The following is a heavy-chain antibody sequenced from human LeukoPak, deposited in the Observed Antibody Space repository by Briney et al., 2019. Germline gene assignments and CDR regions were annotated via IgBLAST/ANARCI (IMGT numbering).Heavy chain of an antibody. V-gene: IGHV3-64D*06. Sequence: GSLRLSCSASGFTFSSYAMHWVRQAPGKGLEYVSAISSNGGSTYYADSVKGRFTISRDNSKNTLYLQMSSLRAEDTAVYYCAKLLSGYCSRTSCLNWFDPWGQGTLVTVSS. CDR3: AKLLSGYCSRTSCLNWFDP. CDR1: GFTFSSYA. D-gene: IGHD2-2*01. J-gene: IGHJ5*02. CDR2: ISSNGGST.